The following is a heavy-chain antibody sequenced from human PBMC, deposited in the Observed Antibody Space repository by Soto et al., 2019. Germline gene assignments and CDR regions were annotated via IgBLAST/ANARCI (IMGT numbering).Heavy chain of an antibody. V-gene: IGHV1-2*04. CDR2: INPNSGGT. D-gene: IGHD5-18*01. J-gene: IGHJ5*02. Sequence: QVQLVQSGAEVKKPGASVKVSCKASGYTFTGYYMHWVRQAPGQGLEWMGWINPNSGGTNYAQKFQGWVTMTRDTSISTAYMELSRLRSDDTAVYYCARDRGGSKYSYGYVASYNWFDPWGQGTLVTVSS. CDR3: ARDRGGSKYSYGYVASYNWFDP. CDR1: GYTFTGYY.